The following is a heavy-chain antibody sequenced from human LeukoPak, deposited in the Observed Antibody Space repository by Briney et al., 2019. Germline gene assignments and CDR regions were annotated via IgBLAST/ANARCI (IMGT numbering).Heavy chain of an antibody. CDR3: ARDTWVLRRGYYFDY. V-gene: IGHV1-2*04. CDR1: GYTFTGYY. CDR2: INPNSGGT. D-gene: IGHD1-26*01. J-gene: IGHJ4*02. Sequence: GASVKVSCKASGYTFTGYYMHWVRQAPGQGLEWMGWINPNSGGTNYAQKFQGWVTMTRDTSISTAYMELSRLRSDDTAVYYCARDTWVLRRGYYFDYWGQGTLVTVSS.